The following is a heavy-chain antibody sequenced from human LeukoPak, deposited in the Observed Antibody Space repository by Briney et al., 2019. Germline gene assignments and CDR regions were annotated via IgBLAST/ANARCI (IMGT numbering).Heavy chain of an antibody. CDR1: GFTFSSYA. D-gene: IGHD3-22*01. V-gene: IGHV3-23*01. J-gene: IGHJ4*02. CDR2: ISGSGGST. Sequence: GGPLRLSCAASGFTFSSYAMNWVRQAPGKGLEWVSAISGSGGSTYYADSVKGRFTISRDNSKNTLYLQMNSLRAEDTAVYYCALPAEGNDSSGYYYAYFDYWGQGTLSPSPQ. CDR3: ALPAEGNDSSGYYYAYFDY.